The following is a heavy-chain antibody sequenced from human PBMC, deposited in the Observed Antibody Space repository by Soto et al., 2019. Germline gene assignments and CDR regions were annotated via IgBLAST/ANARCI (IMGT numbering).Heavy chain of an antibody. Sequence: QVQLQESGPGLVKPSETLSLTCTVSGGSISSYYWSWIRQPPGKGLEWIGYIYYSGSTNYNPSLKSRVTITVDTSKNQFSLKLSSVTAADTAVYYCARDPHDYGDYVEGFDYWGQGTLVTVSS. D-gene: IGHD4-17*01. J-gene: IGHJ4*02. CDR1: GGSISSYY. CDR3: ARDPHDYGDYVEGFDY. V-gene: IGHV4-59*01. CDR2: IYYSGST.